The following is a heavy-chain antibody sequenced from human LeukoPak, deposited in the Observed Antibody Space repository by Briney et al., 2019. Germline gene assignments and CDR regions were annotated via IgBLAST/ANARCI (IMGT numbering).Heavy chain of an antibody. V-gene: IGHV3-11*01. CDR3: VRDPARFDP. D-gene: IGHD2-2*01. CDR2: IGSTGSII. Sequence: GGSLRLSCAASGFTFSDYYMSWMRQAPGKGPEWVAYIGSTGSIIKYADSVKGRFTISRDNAKNSLYLQMNSLRDEDTAVYYCVRDPARFDPWGQGTLVTVSS. J-gene: IGHJ5*02. CDR1: GFTFSDYY.